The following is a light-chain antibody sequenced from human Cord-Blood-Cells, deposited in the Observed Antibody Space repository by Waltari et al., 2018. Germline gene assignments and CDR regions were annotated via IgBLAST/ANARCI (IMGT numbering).Light chain of an antibody. CDR1: QSISSY. Sequence: DIQMTQSPSSLSASVGDRVTITWRASQSISSYLNWYQQKPGKVPKLMIYAACSLQSGVPSRYRGSGCGTDSALTISSRQPEDFAADFCQQSYSTTRFTFGPGTKVDIK. CDR3: QQSYSTTRFT. CDR2: AAC. V-gene: IGKV1-39*01. J-gene: IGKJ3*01.